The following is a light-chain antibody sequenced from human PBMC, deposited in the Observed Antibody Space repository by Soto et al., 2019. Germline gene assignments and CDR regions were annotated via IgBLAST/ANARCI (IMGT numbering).Light chain of an antibody. CDR3: QQYYSSSPWT. V-gene: IGKV3-20*01. CDR1: QSVSSSY. J-gene: IGKJ1*01. CDR2: AAS. Sequence: QTPGTMSLSPGERATLSRRDWQSVSSSYLAWCRQKPGQPPRPLIYAASSRAAGIPDGFCGSGSGTDFTLTISRLEPEDFAVYYCQQYYSSSPWTFGQGTKVDIK.